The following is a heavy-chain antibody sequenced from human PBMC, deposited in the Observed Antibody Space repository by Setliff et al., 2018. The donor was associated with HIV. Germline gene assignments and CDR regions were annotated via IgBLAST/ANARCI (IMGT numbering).Heavy chain of an antibody. CDR3: ARVRRGSSWTLTTLRTFDY. D-gene: IGHD4-17*01. J-gene: IGHJ4*02. CDR1: GYTFSSYD. Sequence: ASVKVSCKASGYTFSSYDINWVRQATGQGLEWMGWMNPNSGNTGYAQKFQGRVTMTRNTSISTAYTELSSLRSEDTAVYYCARVRRGSSWTLTTLRTFDYWGQGTLVTVSS. CDR2: MNPNSGNT. V-gene: IGHV1-8*02.